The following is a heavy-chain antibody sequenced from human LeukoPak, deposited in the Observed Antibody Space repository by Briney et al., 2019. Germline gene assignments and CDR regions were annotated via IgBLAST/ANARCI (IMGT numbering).Heavy chain of an antibody. CDR2: IGSSSSPI. CDR3: ARDQAYSFDY. V-gene: IGHV3-48*01. CDR1: GFTFSAYS. D-gene: IGHD4-11*01. J-gene: IGHJ4*02. Sequence: AGGSLRLSCAASGFTFSAYSMNWVRQAPEKGLEWVSYIGSSSSPIYYADAVKGRFTISRDDANNSLYLQMDSLRAEDTAVYYCARDQAYSFDYWGQGTLVTVSS.